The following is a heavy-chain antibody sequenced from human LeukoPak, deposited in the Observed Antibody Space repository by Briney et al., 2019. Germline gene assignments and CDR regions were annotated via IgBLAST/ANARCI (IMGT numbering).Heavy chain of an antibody. D-gene: IGHD2-21*02. CDR2: ISGSGGRT. Sequence: GGSLRLSCAASGFTFRNYGMSWVRQVPGKGLEWVSVISGSGGRTDYADSVKGRFTISRDNAKNSLYLQMNSLRAEDTAVYYCAKDLVGHIVVVTANYFDYWGQGTLVTVSS. J-gene: IGHJ4*02. CDR1: GFTFRNYG. V-gene: IGHV3-23*01. CDR3: AKDLVGHIVVVTANYFDY.